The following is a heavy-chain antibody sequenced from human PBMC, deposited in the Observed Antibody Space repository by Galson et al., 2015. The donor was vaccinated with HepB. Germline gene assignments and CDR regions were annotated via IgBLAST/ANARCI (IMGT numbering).Heavy chain of an antibody. CDR1: GFTFSSYG. J-gene: IGHJ4*02. D-gene: IGHD3-9*01. Sequence: SLRLSCAASGFTFSSYGMHWVRQAPGKGLEWVSGISCSGSNTYYADSVKGRFTISRDNSKNTLYLQMNSLRAEDTAVYHCAKASSKANILSAYYPLDYWGQGTLVTVSS. V-gene: IGHV3-23*01. CDR3: AKASSKANILSAYYPLDY. CDR2: ISCSGSNT.